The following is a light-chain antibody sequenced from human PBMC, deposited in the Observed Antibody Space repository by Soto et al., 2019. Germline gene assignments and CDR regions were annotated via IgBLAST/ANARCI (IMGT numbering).Light chain of an antibody. CDR2: KSS. CDR3: QHYKSYSVA. V-gene: IGKV1-5*03. Sequence: DLHMTPSRSTVSGSLGDRVTIICRASQNISSWLSWYQPKPGKAPKLVIDKSSTLKSGVPSRLSGSGSGTEFTLTISSLQPDDFANYYCQHYKSYSVAFGQGTKVDIK. J-gene: IGKJ1*01. CDR1: QNISSW.